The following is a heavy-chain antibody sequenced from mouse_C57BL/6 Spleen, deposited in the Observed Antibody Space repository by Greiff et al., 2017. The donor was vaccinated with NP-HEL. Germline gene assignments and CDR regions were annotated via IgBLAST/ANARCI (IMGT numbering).Heavy chain of an antibody. CDR2: IYPGSGNT. J-gene: IGHJ4*01. CDR3: ARMGLLRGYAMDY. CDR1: GYTFTDYY. V-gene: IGHV1-76*01. Sequence: VKLMESGAELVRPGASVKLSCKASGYTFTDYYINWVKQRPGQGLEWIARIYPGSGNTYYNEKFKGKATLTAEKSSSTAYMQLSSLTSEDSAVYFCARMGLLRGYAMDYWGQGTSVTVSS. D-gene: IGHD1-1*01.